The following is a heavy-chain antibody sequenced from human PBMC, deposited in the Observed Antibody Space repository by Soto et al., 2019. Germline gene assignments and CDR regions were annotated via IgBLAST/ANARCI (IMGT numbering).Heavy chain of an antibody. CDR3: ARYNWNDAIDY. Sequence: GVSLRLSCAASGFTFSSYSMNWVRQAPGKGLEWVSYISSSSSTIYYADSVKGRFTISRDNAKNSLYLQMNSLRAEDTAVYYCARYNWNDAIDYWGQGTLVTVSS. CDR1: GFTFSSYS. D-gene: IGHD1-1*01. CDR2: ISSSSSTI. V-gene: IGHV3-48*01. J-gene: IGHJ4*02.